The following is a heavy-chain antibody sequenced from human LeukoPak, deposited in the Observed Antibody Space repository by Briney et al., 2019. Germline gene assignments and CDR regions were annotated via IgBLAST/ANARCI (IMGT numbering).Heavy chain of an antibody. Sequence: SETLSLTCTVSGGSISSYYWSWIRQPPGKGLEWIGYIYYSGSTNYNPSLKSRVTISVDTSKNQFSLKLSSVTAADTAVYYCARVGVVGATTSDYYYYMDVWGKGTTVTVSS. J-gene: IGHJ6*03. CDR1: GGSISSYY. V-gene: IGHV4-59*01. CDR3: ARVGVVGATTSDYYYYMDV. D-gene: IGHD1-26*01. CDR2: IYYSGST.